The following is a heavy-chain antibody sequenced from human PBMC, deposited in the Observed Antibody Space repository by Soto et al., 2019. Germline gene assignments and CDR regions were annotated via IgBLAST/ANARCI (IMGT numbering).Heavy chain of an antibody. CDR1: GFTFSSYW. J-gene: IGHJ4*02. D-gene: IGHD3-16*02. CDR3: ARRNYDYIWGSYHNFDY. V-gene: IGHV3-7*01. CDR2: IKQDGSEK. Sequence: GRSLRLSCAASGFTFSSYWMSWVRQAPGKGLEWVANIKQDGSEKYYVDSVKGRFTISRDNTKNSLYLQMNSLRAEDTAVYYCARRNYDYIWGSYHNFDYWGQGTLVTVSS.